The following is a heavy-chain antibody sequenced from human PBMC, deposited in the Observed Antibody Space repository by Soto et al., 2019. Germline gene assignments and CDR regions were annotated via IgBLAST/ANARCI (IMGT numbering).Heavy chain of an antibody. CDR3: VRYCTNGVCSDDY. CDR1: GVTFSSYA. Sequence: SVKVSCKASGVTFSSYAISWVRQAPVQGLEWMGWIIPIFGTANYAQKFQGRVTITADASTSTAYMELRSLRSDDTAVYYCVRYCTNGVCSDDYWGQGTLVNVSS. J-gene: IGHJ4*02. CDR2: IIPIFGTA. V-gene: IGHV1-69*13. D-gene: IGHD2-8*01.